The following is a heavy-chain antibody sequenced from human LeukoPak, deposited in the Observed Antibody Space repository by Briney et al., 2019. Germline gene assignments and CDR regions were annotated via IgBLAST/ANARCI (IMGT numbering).Heavy chain of an antibody. V-gene: IGHV4-39*07. D-gene: IGHD2-21*02. J-gene: IGHJ3*02. CDR3: ARDGRHCGGDCPDAFDI. CDR1: GGSISNSGYY. Sequence: PSETLSLTCTVSGGSISNSGYYWGWIRQPPGKGLEWIGSFFYSGNTYHNPSLRSRVTISLDTSMNQFSLKLSSVIAADTAVYYCARDGRHCGGDCPDAFDIWGQGTMVTVSS. CDR2: FFYSGNT.